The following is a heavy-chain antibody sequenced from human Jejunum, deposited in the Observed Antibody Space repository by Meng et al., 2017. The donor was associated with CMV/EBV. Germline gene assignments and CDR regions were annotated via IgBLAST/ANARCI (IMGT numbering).Heavy chain of an antibody. CDR1: GFSVRTYS. CDR2: ISGSSSYI. J-gene: IGHJ2*01. CDR3: ARSNSYWYFDL. D-gene: IGHD2/OR15-2a*01. V-gene: IGHV3-21*01. Sequence: LSCALSGFSVRTYSMIWVRQAPGKGLEWVSSISGSSSYIYYADSVKGRFTISRDNAKNSLYLQMNSLTAEDTAVYYCARSNSYWYFDLWGRGTLVTVSS.